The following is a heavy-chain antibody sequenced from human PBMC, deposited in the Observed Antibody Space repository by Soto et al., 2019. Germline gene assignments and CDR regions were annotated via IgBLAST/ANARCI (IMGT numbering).Heavy chain of an antibody. CDR2: IYHSGST. CDR3: ARGSRLIPLIQLWTAFDY. Sequence: QLQLQESGSGLVKPSQTLSLTCAVSGGSISSGGYSWSWIRQPPGKGLEWIGYIYHSGSTYYNPSLKSRVTITVDRSKNQFSLKLSSVTAADTAVYYCARGSRLIPLIQLWTAFDYWGQVTLVTVSS. D-gene: IGHD5-18*01. J-gene: IGHJ4*02. CDR1: GGSISSGGYS. V-gene: IGHV4-30-2*01.